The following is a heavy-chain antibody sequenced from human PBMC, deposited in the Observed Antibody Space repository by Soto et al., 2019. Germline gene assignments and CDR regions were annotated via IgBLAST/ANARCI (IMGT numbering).Heavy chain of an antibody. V-gene: IGHV4-61*01. CDR2: ISHSGRT. Sequence: SETRSRTCTVSGASLRRGSYYWSWIRQPPGKGLEWIGYISHSGRTNYDPSLKSRLTMSVDTSQNQFSLQLNSVTAADTAVYSCSYGSSFDYWGQGTLVTVSS. J-gene: IGHJ4*02. CDR1: GASLRRGSYY. D-gene: IGHD3-10*01. CDR3: SYGSSFDY.